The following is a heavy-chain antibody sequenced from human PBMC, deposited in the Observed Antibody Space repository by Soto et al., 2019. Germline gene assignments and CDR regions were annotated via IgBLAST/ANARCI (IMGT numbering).Heavy chain of an antibody. CDR3: AAYRRGEGGRGY. J-gene: IGHJ4*02. Sequence: QVQLQESGPGVVKPSETLSLTRTVSGASVSSHHWTWIRQHPGKGLEWIGDYSDSASYSPSLKSRVTISADTSKNQFSLNLSSVTAADTAVYYCAAYRRGEGGRGYWGQGTLVTVSS. CDR2: DYSDSA. CDR1: GASVSSHH. V-gene: IGHV4-59*08. D-gene: IGHD6-19*01.